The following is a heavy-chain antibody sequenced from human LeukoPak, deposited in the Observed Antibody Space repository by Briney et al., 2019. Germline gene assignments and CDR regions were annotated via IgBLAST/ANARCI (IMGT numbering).Heavy chain of an antibody. J-gene: IGHJ5*02. CDR3: ARVRSIAVAGTGWFDP. D-gene: IGHD6-19*01. V-gene: IGHV1-69*13. CDR1: GGTFSSYA. Sequence: SVKVSCKASGGTFSSYAISWVRQAPGQGLEWMGGIIPIFGTANYAQKFQGRVTITADESTGTAYMELSSLRSEDTAVYYCARVRSIAVAGTGWFDPWGQGTLVTVSS. CDR2: IIPIFGTA.